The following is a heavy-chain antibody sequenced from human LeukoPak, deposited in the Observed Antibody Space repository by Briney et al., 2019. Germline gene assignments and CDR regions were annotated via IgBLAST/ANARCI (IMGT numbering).Heavy chain of an antibody. CDR2: IYYSGST. CDR1: GGSISSYY. Sequence: PSDTLSLTCTVSGGSISSYYWNWIRQPPGRVLEWIGYIYYSGSTNYNPSLKSRVTISVDMSKNQFSLKLSSVTAADTAVYYCARVDCSGGSCYAFDIWGQGTMVTVSS. CDR3: ARVDCSGGSCYAFDI. V-gene: IGHV4-59*01. J-gene: IGHJ3*02. D-gene: IGHD2-15*01.